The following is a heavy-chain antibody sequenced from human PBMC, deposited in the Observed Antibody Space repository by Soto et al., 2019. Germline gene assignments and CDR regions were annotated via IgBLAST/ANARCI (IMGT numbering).Heavy chain of an antibody. CDR1: GGSFSNYG. CDR3: ARGDATKIIVTTYYGLDV. J-gene: IGHJ6*02. V-gene: IGHV1-69*12. Sequence: QVQVVQSGAEVKKPGSSVKVSCKASGGSFSNYGISWVRQAPGQGLEWMGGIIPVFGTPHYAQKFQDRVTITADESTSTVYMEVSSLTSEDTAVYYCARGDATKIIVTTYYGLDVWGQETTVTVSS. CDR2: IIPVFGTP. D-gene: IGHD3-22*01.